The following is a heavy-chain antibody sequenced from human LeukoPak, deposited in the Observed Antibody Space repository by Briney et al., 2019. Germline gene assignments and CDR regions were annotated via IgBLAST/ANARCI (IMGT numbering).Heavy chain of an antibody. CDR2: IPYGGSNK. J-gene: IGHJ6*02. V-gene: IGHV3-30-3*01. Sequence: GGSLRLSCATSGFTFGNYAMHWVRQAPGKALEWVALIPYGGSNKYYADSVKGRFTISRDNSKNMLYLQMNSLRAEDTAVYYCARDGKPGIAIYYHGMDVWGQGTSVTVSS. CDR1: GFTFGNYA. D-gene: IGHD6-13*01. CDR3: ARDGKPGIAIYYHGMDV.